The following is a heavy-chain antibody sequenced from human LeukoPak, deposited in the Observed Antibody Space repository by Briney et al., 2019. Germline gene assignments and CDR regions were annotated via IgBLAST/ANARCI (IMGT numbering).Heavy chain of an antibody. Sequence: ASVTVSCKASGYTFTSYAMHWVRQAPGQRLERMGWINAGNGNTKYSQKFQGRVTITRDTSASTAYMELSSLRSEDTAVYYCARDYYDSSGYYDNWFDPWGQGTLVAVSS. CDR2: INAGNGNT. D-gene: IGHD3-22*01. CDR1: GYTFTSYA. CDR3: ARDYYDSSGYYDNWFDP. J-gene: IGHJ5*02. V-gene: IGHV1-3*01.